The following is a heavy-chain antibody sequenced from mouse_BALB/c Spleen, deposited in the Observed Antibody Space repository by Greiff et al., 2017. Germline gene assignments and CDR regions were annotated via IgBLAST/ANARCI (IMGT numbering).Heavy chain of an antibody. J-gene: IGHJ3*01. CDR1: GFTFSGYA. D-gene: IGHD2-4*01. CDR2: ISSGGST. V-gene: IGHV5-6-5*01. CDR3: AREGIYYDYDGVAY. Sequence: EVMLVESGGGLVKPGGSLKLSCAASGFTFSGYAMSWVRQTPEKRLEWVASISSGGSTYYPDSVKGRFTISRDNARNILYLQMSSLRSEDTAMYYCAREGIYYDYDGVAYWGQGTLVTVSA.